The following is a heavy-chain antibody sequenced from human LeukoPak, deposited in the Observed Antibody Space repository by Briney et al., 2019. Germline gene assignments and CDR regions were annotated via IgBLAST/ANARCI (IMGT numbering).Heavy chain of an antibody. CDR3: ARISGGADYYFDY. V-gene: IGHV4-34*01. CDR2: INHSGST. Sequence: SETLSLTCAVDGGSFSGYCWSWIRQPPGKGLEWIGEINHSGSTNYNPSLKSRVTIAVDTSKNQFSLKLSSVTAADTAVYYCARISGGADYYFDYWGQGTLVTVPS. J-gene: IGHJ4*02. D-gene: IGHD1-26*01. CDR1: GGSFSGYC.